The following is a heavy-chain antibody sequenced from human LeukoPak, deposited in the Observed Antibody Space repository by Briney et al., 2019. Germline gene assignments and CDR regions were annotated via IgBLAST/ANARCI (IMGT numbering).Heavy chain of an antibody. Sequence: SETLSLTCTVSGHSISSSRYYWGWIRQPPGKGLEWIGSIYHSGSTYYNPSLKSRVTISIDTSKNQFSLKLSSMTAADTAVYYCARHASGPHDYWGQGTLVTVSS. D-gene: IGHD6-19*01. CDR1: GHSISSSRYY. J-gene: IGHJ4*02. CDR3: ARHASGPHDY. CDR2: IYHSGST. V-gene: IGHV4-39*01.